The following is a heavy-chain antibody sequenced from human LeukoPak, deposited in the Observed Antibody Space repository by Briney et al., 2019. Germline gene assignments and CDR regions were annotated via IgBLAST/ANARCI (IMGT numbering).Heavy chain of an antibody. CDR2: IYHSGST. V-gene: IGHV4-38-2*01. CDR3: ARFPVPRCGGDCPDPFDY. Sequence: SETLSLTCAVSGYSISSGYYWCCIRQPPGKGVEGIVSIYHSGSTYYNPSLTSRVTISVDPSKNQFYLNKSSVTAADTAVYYCARFPVPRCGGDCPDPFDYWGQGTLVTVSS. D-gene: IGHD2-21*01. J-gene: IGHJ4*02. CDR1: GYSISSGYY.